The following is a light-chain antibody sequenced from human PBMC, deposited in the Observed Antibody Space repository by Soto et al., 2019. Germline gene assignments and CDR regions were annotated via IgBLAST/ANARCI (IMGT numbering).Light chain of an antibody. J-gene: IGKJ4*01. CDR3: QQYNSYSLT. V-gene: IGKV1-5*03. CDR1: QSISSW. CDR2: KAS. Sequence: DIQMTQAPSTLSASVGDRVTITCRASQSISSWLAWYQQKPGKAPKLLIYKASSLESGVPSRFSGSGSGTEFTLTISSLQPDDFATYYCQQYNSYSLTFGGGTKVEIK.